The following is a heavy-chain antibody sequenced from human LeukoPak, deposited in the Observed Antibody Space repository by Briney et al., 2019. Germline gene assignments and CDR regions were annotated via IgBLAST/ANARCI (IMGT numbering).Heavy chain of an antibody. CDR2: ISSSSSYI. Sequence: PGGSLRLSCAASGFTFSSYSMNWVRQAPGKGLEWVSSISSSSSYIYYADSVKGRFTISRDNAKNSLYLQMNSLRAEDTAVYYCARDGGGRYCSGGSCFPTHPPDYWGQGTLVTVSS. CDR1: GFTFSSYS. J-gene: IGHJ4*02. D-gene: IGHD2-15*01. V-gene: IGHV3-21*01. CDR3: ARDGGGRYCSGGSCFPTHPPDY.